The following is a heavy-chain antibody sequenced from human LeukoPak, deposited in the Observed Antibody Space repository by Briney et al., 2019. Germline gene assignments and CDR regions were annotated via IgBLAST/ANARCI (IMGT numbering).Heavy chain of an antibody. Sequence: SETLSLTCIVSGGSISRSPYYWGWIRQPPGKGLEWIGSIYYSGTADYNPSLKSRVTISVDTSKNQFSLNLTSVTAADAAVYYCARAPMVRGLITSCDYWGQGTLVTVSS. V-gene: IGHV4-39*07. CDR3: ARAPMVRGLITSCDY. J-gene: IGHJ4*02. CDR1: GGSISRSPYY. D-gene: IGHD3-10*01. CDR2: IYYSGTA.